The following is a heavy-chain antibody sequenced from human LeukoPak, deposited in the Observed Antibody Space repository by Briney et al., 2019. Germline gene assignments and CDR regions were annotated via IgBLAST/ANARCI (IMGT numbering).Heavy chain of an antibody. V-gene: IGHV1-46*01. Sequence: GASVKVSCKASGYTFTSYYMHWVRQAPGQGLEWMGIINPSGGSTSYAQKFQGRVTMTRDTSTSTVYMELSSLRSEDTAVHYCVGGAPNWGFDYWGQGTLVTVSS. CDR1: GYTFTSYY. D-gene: IGHD7-27*01. J-gene: IGHJ4*02. CDR2: INPSGGST. CDR3: VGGAPNWGFDY.